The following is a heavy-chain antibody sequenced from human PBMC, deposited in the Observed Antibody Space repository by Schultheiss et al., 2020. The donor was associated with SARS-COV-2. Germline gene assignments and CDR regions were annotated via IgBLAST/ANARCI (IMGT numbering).Heavy chain of an antibody. CDR2: LYHSGIS. Sequence: SETLSLTCAVSGVSISSSNWWSWVRQPPGKGLEWIGELYHSGISNYNPSLNSRATISADKSKNQFSLRLSSVTAADTAVYYCARTLLRFLDPYYFDYWGQGTLVTVSS. V-gene: IGHV4-4*02. CDR1: GVSISSSNW. D-gene: IGHD3-3*01. CDR3: ARTLLRFLDPYYFDY. J-gene: IGHJ4*02.